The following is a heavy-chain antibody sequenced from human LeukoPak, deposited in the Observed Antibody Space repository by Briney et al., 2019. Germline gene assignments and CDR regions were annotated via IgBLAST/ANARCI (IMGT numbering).Heavy chain of an antibody. CDR2: MNPNSGNT. Sequence: GASVKVSCKASGYTFTSYDINWVRQAAGQGLEWMGWMNPNSGNTGYAQKFQGRVTMTRNTSMTTAYMELSSLRSDDTAVYYCARGAVAVAGNWFDPWGQGTLVTVSS. CDR1: GYTFTSYD. CDR3: ARGAVAVAGNWFDP. D-gene: IGHD6-19*01. J-gene: IGHJ5*02. V-gene: IGHV1-8*01.